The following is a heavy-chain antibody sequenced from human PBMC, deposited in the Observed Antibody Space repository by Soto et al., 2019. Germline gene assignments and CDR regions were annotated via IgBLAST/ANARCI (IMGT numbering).Heavy chain of an antibody. CDR2: IIPLFGTA. CDR3: ARSDSSGYYLPF. J-gene: IGHJ4*02. Sequence: QVQLVQSGAEVKQPGSSVKVSCKASGGTFSTHIINWVRQAPRQGLEWMGGIIPLFGTASYSQKFRDRVSITADGSTYTAYMELSSLRSEDTAVYYCARSDSSGYYLPFWGQGTLVTVSS. V-gene: IGHV1-69*01. CDR1: GGTFSTHI. D-gene: IGHD3-22*01.